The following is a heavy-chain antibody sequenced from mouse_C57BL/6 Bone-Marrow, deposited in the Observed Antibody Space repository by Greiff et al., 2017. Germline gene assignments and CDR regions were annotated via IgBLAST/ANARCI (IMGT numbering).Heavy chain of an antibody. J-gene: IGHJ3*01. CDR3: ARSKNWDSWFAY. CDR2: INPGSGGT. CDR1: GYAFTNYL. Sequence: VQLQQSGAELVRPGTSVKVSCKASGYAFTNYLIEWVQQRPGQGLEWIGVINPGSGGTYYNEKLKGQATLTADTSYRTAYMQLSRLTYEESAVYFCARSKNWDSWFAYWGQGTLVTVSA. V-gene: IGHV1-54*01. D-gene: IGHD4-1*01.